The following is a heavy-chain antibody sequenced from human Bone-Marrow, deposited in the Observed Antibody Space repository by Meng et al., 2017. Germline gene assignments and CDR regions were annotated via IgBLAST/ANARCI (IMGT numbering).Heavy chain of an antibody. V-gene: IGHV4-31*01. Sequence: QVQLQESGPGLMKPSQSLPLTCSFSGCSISSGGYYWSWIRQHPGKGLELIGYIYYSGSTYYNPSLKSLVTISVDTSKNQFSLKLSSVTAADTAVHYCAREASPEYYFDYWGQGTLVTVSS. CDR1: GCSISSGGYY. D-gene: IGHD1-14*01. CDR2: IYYSGST. J-gene: IGHJ4*02. CDR3: AREASPEYYFDY.